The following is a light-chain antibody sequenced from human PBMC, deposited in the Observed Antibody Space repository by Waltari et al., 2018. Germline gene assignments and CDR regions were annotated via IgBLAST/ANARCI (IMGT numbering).Light chain of an antibody. J-gene: IGLJ3*02. Sequence: HSALTQPASVSGSPGQSITISCTGTSSDIGAYTYVPWYHQYSDTVPKLIIYQVNNRPSGVPDRFSGSKSGNTASLTISRLQAEDEADYYCSSFTTASTLVFGGGTKLTVL. CDR1: SSDIGAYTY. CDR2: QVN. CDR3: SSFTTASTLV. V-gene: IGLV2-14*01.